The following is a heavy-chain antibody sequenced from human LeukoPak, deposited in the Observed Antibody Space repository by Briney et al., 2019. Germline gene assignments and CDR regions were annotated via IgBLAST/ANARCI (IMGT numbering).Heavy chain of an antibody. D-gene: IGHD3-3*01. CDR1: GYSISSGYY. V-gene: IGHV4-38-2*01. Sequence: SETLSRTCAVSGYSISSGYYWGWIRQPPGKGLEWIGSIYHSGSTYYNPSLKSRVTISVDTSKNQFSLKLSSVTAADTAVYYCGAFWSGYFSFDYWGQGTLVTVSS. CDR3: GAFWSGYFSFDY. CDR2: IYHSGST. J-gene: IGHJ4*02.